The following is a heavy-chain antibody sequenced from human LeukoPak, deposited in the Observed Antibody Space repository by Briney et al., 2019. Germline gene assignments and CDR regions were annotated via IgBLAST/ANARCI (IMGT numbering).Heavy chain of an antibody. V-gene: IGHV1-18*01. D-gene: IGHD3-10*01. Sequence: ASVKASCKASGYTFTSYGISWVRQAPGQGLEWMGWISAYNGNTNYAQKLQGRVTMTTDTSASTAYMGLRSLRSDDTAVYYCARDLGSGSYYYYYMDVWGKGTTVTISS. J-gene: IGHJ6*03. CDR3: ARDLGSGSYYYYYMDV. CDR1: GYTFTSYG. CDR2: ISAYNGNT.